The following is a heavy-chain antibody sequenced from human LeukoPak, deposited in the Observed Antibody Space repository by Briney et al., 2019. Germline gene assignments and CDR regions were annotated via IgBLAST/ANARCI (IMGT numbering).Heavy chain of an antibody. CDR1: GFSVSSSY. D-gene: IGHD3-22*01. Sequence: PGGSLRLSCAASGFSVSSSYMSWVRQAPVKGLEWVSVIYSGGSTHYADSVKGRFTISRDNSKNTLYLQMNSLRAEDTAVYYCLSHYYDGSGYYYFDYWGQGTLVTVSS. CDR2: IYSGGST. CDR3: LSHYYDGSGYYYFDY. J-gene: IGHJ4*02. V-gene: IGHV3-53*01.